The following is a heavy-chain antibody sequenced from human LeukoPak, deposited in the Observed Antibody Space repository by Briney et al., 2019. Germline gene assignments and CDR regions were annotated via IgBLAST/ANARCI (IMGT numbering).Heavy chain of an antibody. V-gene: IGHV3-7*01. CDR1: GFTFSSYW. D-gene: IGHD1-26*01. CDR3: ARGRTVGELDEPAYFDY. Sequence: PGGSLRLSCAASGFTFSSYWMSWVRQAPGKGLEWVANIKKDGSEKYYVDSVKGRFTISRDNAKNSLYLQMNSLRAEDTAVYYCARGRTVGELDEPAYFDYWGQGTLVTVSS. CDR2: IKKDGSEK. J-gene: IGHJ4*02.